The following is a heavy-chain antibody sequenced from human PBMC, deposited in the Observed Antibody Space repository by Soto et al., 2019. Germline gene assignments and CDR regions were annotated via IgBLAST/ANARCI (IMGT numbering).Heavy chain of an antibody. CDR2: IYWDDDK. CDR1: GFSLSSSGVG. D-gene: IGHD6-19*01. CDR3: AHRRFSGWNKSDFEY. J-gene: IGHJ4*02. V-gene: IGHV2-5*02. Sequence: QITLKESGPTLVKPTQTLTLTCTFSGFSLSSSGVGVGWIRQPPGKALEWLALIYWDDDKRYSPSLKSRLTITSDTSHKQVVLTMTNMDPVDTATYYCAHRRFSGWNKSDFEYWCQGTLVIVSS.